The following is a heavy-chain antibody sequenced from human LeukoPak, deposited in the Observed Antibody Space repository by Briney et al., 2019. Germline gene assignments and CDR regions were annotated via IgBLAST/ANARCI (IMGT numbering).Heavy chain of an antibody. J-gene: IGHJ4*02. CDR1: GFTFSSFA. V-gene: IGHV3-23*01. D-gene: IGHD3-3*01. CDR2: ISGSAAST. Sequence: GGSLRLSCAASGFTFSSFAINWVRQAPGKGLEWVSGISGSAASTYYADSVKGRFTISRDNSKNTLYLQMNNLRVEDTAVYYCAKDQNNFWSDSSYSFDYWGQGTLATVSS. CDR3: AKDQNNFWSDSSYSFDY.